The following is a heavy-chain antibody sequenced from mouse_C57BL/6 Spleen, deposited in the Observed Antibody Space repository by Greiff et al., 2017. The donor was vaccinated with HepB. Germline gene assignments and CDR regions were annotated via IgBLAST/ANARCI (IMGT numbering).Heavy chain of an antibody. V-gene: IGHV1-55*01. CDR2: IYPGSGST. D-gene: IGHD2-4*01. J-gene: IGHJ3*01. CDR3: ARGDEYDAPWAY. Sequence: QVQLQQPGAELVKPGASVKMSCKASGYTFTSYWITWVKQRPGQGLEWIGDIYPGSGSTNYNEKFKSKATLTVDTSSSTAYMQLSSLTSEDSAVYYCARGDEYDAPWAYWGQGTLVTVSA. CDR1: GYTFTSYW.